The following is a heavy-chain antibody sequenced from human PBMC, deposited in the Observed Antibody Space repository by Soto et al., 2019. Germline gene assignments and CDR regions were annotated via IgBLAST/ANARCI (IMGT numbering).Heavy chain of an antibody. CDR3: AKDRYYDSSGPDDAFDI. CDR2: ISGSGGST. J-gene: IGHJ3*02. CDR1: GFTFSSYA. D-gene: IGHD3-22*01. Sequence: TGGSLSLSCAASGFTFSSYAMSWVRQAPGKGLEWVSAISGSGGSTYYADSVKGRFTISRDNSKNTLYLQMNSLRAEDTAVYYCAKDRYYDSSGPDDAFDIWGQGTMVTVSS. V-gene: IGHV3-23*01.